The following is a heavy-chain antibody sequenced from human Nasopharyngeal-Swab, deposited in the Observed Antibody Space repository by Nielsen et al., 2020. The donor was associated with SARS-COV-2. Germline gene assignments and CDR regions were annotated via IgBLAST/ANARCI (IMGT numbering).Heavy chain of an antibody. J-gene: IGHJ4*02. CDR1: GGSISSGSHY. D-gene: IGHD4-23*01. CDR2: IYTSGST. CDR3: ASGGGSLDY. V-gene: IGHV4-61*02. Sequence: SETLSLTCTVSGGSISSGSHYWSWIRQPAGKGLEWIGRIYTSGSTNYNPSLKSRVTMSVDTSKNQFSLKLSSVTAADTDVYYCASGGGSLDYWGQGTLVTVSS.